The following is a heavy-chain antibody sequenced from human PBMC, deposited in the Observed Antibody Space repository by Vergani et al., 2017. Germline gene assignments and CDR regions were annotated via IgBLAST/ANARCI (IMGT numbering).Heavy chain of an antibody. V-gene: IGHV1-18*01. J-gene: IGHJ1*01. CDR3: ASYSLPLPRILFQH. D-gene: IGHD2-21*01. CDR1: GYTFTSYG. CDR2: ISAYNGNT. Sequence: QVQLVQSGAEVKKPGASVKVSCKASGYTFTSYGISWVRQAPGQGLEWMGWISAYNGNTNYAQKLQGRVTISVDTSKNQFSLKLSSVTAADTAVYYCASYSLPLPRILFQHWGQGTLVTVSS.